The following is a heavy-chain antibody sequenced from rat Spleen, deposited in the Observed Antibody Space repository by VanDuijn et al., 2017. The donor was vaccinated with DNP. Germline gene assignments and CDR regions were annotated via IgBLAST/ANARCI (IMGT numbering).Heavy chain of an antibody. Sequence: QVQLKESGPGLVQPSQTLSLTCTVSGFSLTSYNVHWVRQPTGKGLEWMGIIWTGGSTDYNSALKSRLSISRDTSKSQVFLKMNSLQTEDIATYYCARGYPGITPFDYWGQGVMVTVSS. V-gene: IGHV2-30*01. CDR2: IWTGGST. CDR1: GFSLTSYN. CDR3: ARGYPGITPFDY. J-gene: IGHJ2*01. D-gene: IGHD1-4*01.